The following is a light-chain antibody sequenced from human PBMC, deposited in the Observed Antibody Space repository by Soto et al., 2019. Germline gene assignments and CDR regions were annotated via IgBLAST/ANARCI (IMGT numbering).Light chain of an antibody. CDR1: SSNIGNNY. CDR2: DND. CDR3: GTWDSSLSVVV. V-gene: IGLV1-51*01. J-gene: IGLJ2*01. Sequence: QSVLTQPPSVSAAPGQKVTISCSGSSSNIGNNYVSWYQQLPGAAPKLLIDDNDKRPSGIPDRFSGAKSGTLATLGITGLQTGVEADYFCGTWDSSLSVVVFGGGTKVAVL.